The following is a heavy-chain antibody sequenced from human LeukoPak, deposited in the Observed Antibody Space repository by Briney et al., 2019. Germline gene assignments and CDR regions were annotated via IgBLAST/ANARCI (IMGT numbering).Heavy chain of an antibody. CDR1: GFTFSSYS. Sequence: PGGSLRLSCAASGFTFSSYSMNWVRQAPGKGLEWVSSISSSSSYIYYADSVKGRFTISRDNAKNSLYLQMNSLRAEDTAVYYCAGGGSSSWYMVYWGQGTLVTVSS. V-gene: IGHV3-21*01. D-gene: IGHD6-13*01. J-gene: IGHJ4*02. CDR3: AGGGSSSWYMVY. CDR2: ISSSSSYI.